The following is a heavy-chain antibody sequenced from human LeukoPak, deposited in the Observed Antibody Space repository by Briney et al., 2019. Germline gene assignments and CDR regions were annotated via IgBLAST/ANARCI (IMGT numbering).Heavy chain of an antibody. CDR1: GYTFTSYD. J-gene: IGHJ3*02. V-gene: IGHV1-8*01. Sequence: ASVKVSCKASGYTFTSYDINWVRQATGQGLEWVGWMNPNSGNTGYAQKFQGRVTMTRNTSISTAYMELSSLRSEDTAVYYCATVQFLEWSYAFDIWGQGTMVTVSS. CDR3: ATVQFLEWSYAFDI. CDR2: MNPNSGNT. D-gene: IGHD3-3*01.